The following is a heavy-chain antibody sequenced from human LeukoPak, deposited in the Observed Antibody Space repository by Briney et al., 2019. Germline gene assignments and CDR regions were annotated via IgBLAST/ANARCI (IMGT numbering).Heavy chain of an antibody. D-gene: IGHD2-2*01. CDR1: GFTFSSYG. J-gene: IGHJ4*02. V-gene: IGHV3-30*02. CDR3: AKDFEDIVVVPAAPDY. Sequence: GGSLRLSCAASGFTFSSYGMHWVRQALGKGLEWVAFIRYDGSNKYYADSVKGRFTISRDNSKNTLYLQMNSLRAEDTAVYYCAKDFEDIVVVPAAPDYWGQGTLVTVSS. CDR2: IRYDGSNK.